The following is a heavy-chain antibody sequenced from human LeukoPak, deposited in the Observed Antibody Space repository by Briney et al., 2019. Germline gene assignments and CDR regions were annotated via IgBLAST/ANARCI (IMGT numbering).Heavy chain of an antibody. Sequence: GGSLRLSCAASGFTFGSYAMHWVRQAPGKGLEWVTVISYDGSNKYYADSVKGRFTISRDNSKNTLYLQMNSLRAEDTAVYYCANEIRPNDYWGQGTLVTVSS. CDR1: GFTFGSYA. CDR3: ANEIRPNDY. V-gene: IGHV3-30*04. CDR2: ISYDGSNK. D-gene: IGHD4-17*01. J-gene: IGHJ4*02.